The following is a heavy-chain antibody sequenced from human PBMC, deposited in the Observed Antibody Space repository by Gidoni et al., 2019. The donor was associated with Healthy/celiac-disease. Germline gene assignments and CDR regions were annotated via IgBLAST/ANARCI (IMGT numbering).Heavy chain of an antibody. CDR3: ARDRGYYDSRPLGY. J-gene: IGHJ4*02. V-gene: IGHV3-11*01. D-gene: IGHD3-22*01. Sequence: QVQLVESGGGLVKPGGSLRLSCSAPGFTFRAYSMSWTRQAPGKGLEWVSYISSSGSTIYYADSVKGRFTISRDNAKNSLYLQMNSLRAEDTAVYYCARDRGYYDSRPLGYWGQGTLVTVSS. CDR1: GFTFRAYS. CDR2: ISSSGSTI.